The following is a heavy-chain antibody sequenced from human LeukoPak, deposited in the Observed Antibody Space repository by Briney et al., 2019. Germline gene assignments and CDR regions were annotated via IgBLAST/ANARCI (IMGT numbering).Heavy chain of an antibody. CDR2: INPNSGGT. D-gene: IGHD1-26*01. CDR3: ASPVGATDTAALGY. J-gene: IGHJ4*02. V-gene: IGHV1-2*02. CDR1: GYTFTDYY. Sequence: ASVKVSCKASGYTFTDYYMHWVRQAPGQGLEWMGWINPNSGGTNYAQNFQDRVTMTRDTSISTAYMELSRLRSDDTAVYYCASPVGATDTAALGYWGQGTLVTVSS.